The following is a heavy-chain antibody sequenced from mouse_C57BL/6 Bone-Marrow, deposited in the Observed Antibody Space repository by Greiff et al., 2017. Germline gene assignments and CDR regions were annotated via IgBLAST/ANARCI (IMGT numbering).Heavy chain of an antibody. CDR3: ARSSTGYSYAMDY. Sequence: VQLQQSGAELARPGASVKLSCKASGYTFTSYGISWVKQRPGQGLEWIGEIYPRSGNTYYNEKFKGKATLTADKSSSTAYMELRSLTSEDSAVYFCARSSTGYSYAMDYWGKGTSVTVAA. V-gene: IGHV1-81*01. J-gene: IGHJ4*01. CDR2: IYPRSGNT. CDR1: GYTFTSYG. D-gene: IGHD5-1*01.